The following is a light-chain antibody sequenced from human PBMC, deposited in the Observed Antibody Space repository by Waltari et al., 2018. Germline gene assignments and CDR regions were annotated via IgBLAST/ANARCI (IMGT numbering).Light chain of an antibody. Sequence: QSALTQPASVSGSPGQSITISCTGTSSAVCGYNYVSWSQQPPGKAPQLQIFAFTQGHSGVSARFYGSKSGNTASLTISGLQAEDEADYYCASYPSTSSHVLFSGGTKLTVL. CDR2: AFT. CDR1: SSAVCGYNY. CDR3: ASYPSTSSHVL. J-gene: IGLJ2*01. V-gene: IGLV2-14*03.